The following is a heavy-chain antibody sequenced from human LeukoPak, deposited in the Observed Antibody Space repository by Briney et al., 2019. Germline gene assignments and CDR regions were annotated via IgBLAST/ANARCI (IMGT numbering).Heavy chain of an antibody. CDR1: GYTFTTYG. D-gene: IGHD3-10*01. Sequence: EASVKVSCKASGYTFTTYGINWVRQAPGQGLEWMGWMNPNSGNTGYAQKFQGRVTITRNTSISTAYMELSSLRSEDTAVYYCARGPAPSTMVRGVKYYYYYYMDVWGKGTTVTVSS. V-gene: IGHV1-8*03. J-gene: IGHJ6*03. CDR2: MNPNSGNT. CDR3: ARGPAPSTMVRGVKYYYYYYMDV.